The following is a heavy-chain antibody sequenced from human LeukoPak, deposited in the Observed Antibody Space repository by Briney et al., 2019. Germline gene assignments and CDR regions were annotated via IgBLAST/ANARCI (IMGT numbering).Heavy chain of an antibody. CDR1: DGSISGSY. V-gene: IGHV4-59*01. J-gene: IGHJ4*02. Sequence: SETLSLTCTVADGSISGSYWSWIRQPPGKGLEWIGYVYYSGTTYYNPSLKSRVTISVDTSKNQFSLKLSSVTAADTAVYYCARWPYCSGANCARDYWGQGTLVTVSS. CDR3: ARWPYCSGANCARDY. CDR2: VYYSGTT. D-gene: IGHD2-15*01.